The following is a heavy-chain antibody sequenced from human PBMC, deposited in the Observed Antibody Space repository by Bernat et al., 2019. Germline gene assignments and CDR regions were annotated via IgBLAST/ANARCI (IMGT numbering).Heavy chain of an antibody. V-gene: IGHV3-30*18. CDR3: AKAPFYGDYLGYFDC. Sequence: QVQLVESGGGVVQPGRSLRLSCAASGFTFSSYGMHWVRQAPGKGLEWVAVISYDGSNKYYADSVKGRFTISRDNSKNTLYLQMNSLRAEDTAVYYCAKAPFYGDYLGYFDCWGQGTLVTVSS. CDR2: ISYDGSNK. CDR1: GFTFSSYG. J-gene: IGHJ4*02. D-gene: IGHD4-17*01.